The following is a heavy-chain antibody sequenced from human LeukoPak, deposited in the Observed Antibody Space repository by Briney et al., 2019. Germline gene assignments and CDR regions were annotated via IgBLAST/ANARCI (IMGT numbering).Heavy chain of an antibody. V-gene: IGHV3-30-3*01. J-gene: IGHJ4*02. CDR2: ISYDGSNK. Sequence: GGSLRLSCAASGFTFSSYAMHLVRQAPGKGLEWVAVISYDGSNKYYADSVKGRFTISRDNSKNTLYLQMNSLRAEDTAVYYCLHGNYFDYWGQGTLVTVSS. D-gene: IGHD1-26*01. CDR3: LHGNYFDY. CDR1: GFTFSSYA.